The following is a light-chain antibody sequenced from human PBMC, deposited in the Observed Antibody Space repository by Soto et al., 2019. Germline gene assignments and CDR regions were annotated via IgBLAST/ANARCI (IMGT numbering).Light chain of an antibody. Sequence: DIQMTQSPSTLSVSVGDRVTITCRASQSISSWLAWYQQKPGKAPKLLISQASSLESGVPSRFRGSGSGTEFTLTISSLPPDDFATYYCQQSNNYSRTFGQGTKLEIK. CDR1: QSISSW. CDR2: QAS. CDR3: QQSNNYSRT. V-gene: IGKV1-5*03. J-gene: IGKJ1*01.